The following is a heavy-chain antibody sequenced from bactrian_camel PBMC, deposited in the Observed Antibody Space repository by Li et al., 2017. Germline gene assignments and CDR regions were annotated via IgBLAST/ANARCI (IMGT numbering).Heavy chain of an antibody. CDR2: IYTGGGST. CDR1: GFTFSDYV. J-gene: IGHJ4*01. V-gene: IGHV3S1*01. Sequence: QVQLVESGGGLVQPGGSLRLSCAASGFTFSDYVMSWVRQAPGKGLEWVSSIYTGGGSTYCADSVKGRFTISKDNAKNTLYLQMNSLKTEDTTMYYCAKDRGRLDYELGTTSDYWGQGTQVTVS. CDR3: AKDRGRLDYELGTTSDY. D-gene: IGHD5*01.